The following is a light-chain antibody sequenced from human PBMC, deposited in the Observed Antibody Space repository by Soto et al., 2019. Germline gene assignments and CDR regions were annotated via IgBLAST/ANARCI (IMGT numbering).Light chain of an antibody. CDR1: QDISRY. CDR2: AAS. V-gene: IGKV1-39*01. J-gene: IGKJ4*01. CDR3: QQSYSTPLT. Sequence: DIQMTQSPSSLSASVGDRVTITCRASQDISRYLNWYQQKPGKAPKLLMHAASSLQSGVPSTFSGSAAGTHFNPTISSLQPEDFAAYYCQQSYSTPLTFGGGTKVEIK.